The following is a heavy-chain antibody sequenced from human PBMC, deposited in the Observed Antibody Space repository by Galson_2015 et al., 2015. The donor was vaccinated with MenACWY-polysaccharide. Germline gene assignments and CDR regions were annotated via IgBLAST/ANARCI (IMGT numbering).Heavy chain of an antibody. CDR2: VKPSGGHP. J-gene: IGHJ6*03. D-gene: IGHD2-8*01. V-gene: IGHV1-46*01. CDR3: ARAAYCTHYCYYYYYMDV. CDR1: GYTFTNYY. Sequence: SVKVSCKASGYTFTNYYIHWVRQAPGLGLEWMGVVKPSGGHPIQEQKFQGRVTMTSDTSTSTVYMEVRSLGSDDTAIYYCARAAYCTHYCYYYYYMDVGGKGTTVTVSS.